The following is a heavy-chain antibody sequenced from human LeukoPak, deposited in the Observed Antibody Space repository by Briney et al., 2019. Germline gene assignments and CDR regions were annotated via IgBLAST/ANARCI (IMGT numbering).Heavy chain of an antibody. V-gene: IGHV4-39*01. Sequence: TSETLSLTCAVSGGSISSSSYDWGWIRQPPGKGLEWIGSIYYSGSTYYNPSLKSRVTISVDTSKNQFSLKLSSVTAADTAVYYCARLFVRAHNWFDPWGQGTLVTVSS. J-gene: IGHJ5*02. CDR1: GGSISSSSYD. CDR2: IYYSGST. CDR3: ARLFVRAHNWFDP. D-gene: IGHD3-10*02.